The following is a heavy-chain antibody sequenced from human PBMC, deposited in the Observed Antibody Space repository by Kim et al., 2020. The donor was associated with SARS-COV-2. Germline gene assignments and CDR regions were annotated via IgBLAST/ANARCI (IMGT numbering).Heavy chain of an antibody. J-gene: IGHJ4*02. CDR2: INPNSGGT. V-gene: IGHV1-2*02. Sequence: ASVKVSCKASGYTFTGYYMHWVRQAPGQGLEWMGWINPNSGGTNYAQKFQGRVTMTRDTSISTAYMELSRLRSDDTAVYYCARDLYYDFWSGYPSTFDYWGQGTLVTVSS. D-gene: IGHD3-3*01. CDR3: ARDLYYDFWSGYPSTFDY. CDR1: GYTFTGYY.